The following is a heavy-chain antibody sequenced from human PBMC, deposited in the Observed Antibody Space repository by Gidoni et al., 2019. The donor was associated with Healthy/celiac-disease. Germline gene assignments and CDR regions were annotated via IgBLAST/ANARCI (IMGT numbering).Heavy chain of an antibody. Sequence: VQLVESGGGVVQPGRSLRLSCAASGFTFSSYAMHWVRRAPGKGLEWVAVISYDGSNKYYADSVKGRFTISRDNSKNTLYLQMNSLRAEDTAVYYCARGPSRGYCSGGSCYLDRGVIVIPLPEYFDYWGQGTLVTVSS. J-gene: IGHJ4*02. CDR1: GFTFSSYA. D-gene: IGHD2-15*01. CDR2: ISYDGSNK. CDR3: ARGPSRGYCSGGSCYLDRGVIVIPLPEYFDY. V-gene: IGHV3-30-3*01.